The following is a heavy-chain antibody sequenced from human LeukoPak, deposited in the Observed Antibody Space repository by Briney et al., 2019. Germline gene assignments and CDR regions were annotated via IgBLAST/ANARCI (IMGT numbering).Heavy chain of an antibody. CDR1: GYSISSGYY. V-gene: IGHV4-38-2*02. CDR2: IYHGGST. D-gene: IGHD3-10*01. CDR3: ARDARVDYYGSGSYYTNWFDP. Sequence: PSETLSLTCAVSGYSISSGYYWGWIRQPPGKGLGGIGSIYHGGSTYYNQSLKSRVTISVDTSKNQFSLKLSSVTAADTAVYYCARDARVDYYGSGSYYTNWFDPWGQGTLVTVSS. J-gene: IGHJ5*02.